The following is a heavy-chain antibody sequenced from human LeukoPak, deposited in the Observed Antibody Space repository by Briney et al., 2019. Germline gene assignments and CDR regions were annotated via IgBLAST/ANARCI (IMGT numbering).Heavy chain of an antibody. CDR3: ARGGYSNYPYSFDY. D-gene: IGHD4-11*01. J-gene: IGHJ4*02. CDR2: IFHTGST. V-gene: IGHV4-4*02. CDR1: GGSIRSSHW. Sequence: SETLSLTCAVSGGSIRSSHWWSWVRQPPVKGLEWVGEIFHTGSTNYNPSLESRVTISVDKSKNQFSLKLSSVTAADTAVYYCARGGYSNYPYSFDYWGQGTLVTVSS.